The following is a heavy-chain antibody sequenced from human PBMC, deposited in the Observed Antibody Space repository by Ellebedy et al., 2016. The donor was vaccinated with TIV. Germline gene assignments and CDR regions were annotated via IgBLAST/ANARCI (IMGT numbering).Heavy chain of an antibody. CDR3: ARQSRGHGAPGY. J-gene: IGHJ4*02. Sequence: MPSETLSLTCTVSGGSISSSTYYWDWIRQPPGKGLEWNGSVYYSGSTYYNPSLKSRVTISVDTSKNQFSLRLSSVAAADTSVYYCARQSRGHGAPGYWGQGTLVTVSS. CDR1: GGSISSSTYY. V-gene: IGHV4-39*01. CDR2: VYYSGST. D-gene: IGHD1-26*01.